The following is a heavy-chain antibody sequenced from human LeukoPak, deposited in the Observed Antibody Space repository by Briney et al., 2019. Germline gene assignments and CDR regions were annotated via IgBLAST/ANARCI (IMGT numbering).Heavy chain of an antibody. Sequence: ASVKVSFKASGYTFTGYYMHWVRQAPGQGLEWMGWINPNSGGTNYAQKFQGRVTMTRDMSISTAYMELSRLRSDDTAVYYCAIPTGTLEYNWFDPWGQGTLVTVSS. CDR1: GYTFTGYY. V-gene: IGHV1-2*02. CDR2: INPNSGGT. CDR3: AIPTGTLEYNWFDP. D-gene: IGHD1-1*01. J-gene: IGHJ5*02.